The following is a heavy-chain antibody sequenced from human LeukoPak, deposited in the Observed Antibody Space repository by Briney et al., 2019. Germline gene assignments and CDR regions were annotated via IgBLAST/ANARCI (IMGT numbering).Heavy chain of an antibody. Sequence: SETLSLTCTVSGGSISSYYWSWIRQPPGKGLEWTGYIYYSGSTNYNPSLKSRVTISVDTSKSQFSLKLSSVTAADTAVYYCARRGYGSGSFNRYYFDYWGQGNLVTVSS. CDR1: GGSISSYY. CDR2: IYYSGST. D-gene: IGHD3-10*01. V-gene: IGHV4-59*08. CDR3: ARRGYGSGSFNRYYFDY. J-gene: IGHJ4*02.